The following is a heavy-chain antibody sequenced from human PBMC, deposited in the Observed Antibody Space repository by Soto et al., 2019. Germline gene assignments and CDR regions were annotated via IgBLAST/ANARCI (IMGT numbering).Heavy chain of an antibody. CDR1: GYTFIGYY. Sequence: ASVKVSCKASGYTFIGYYMHWVRQAPGQGLEWMGWINPNSGDTNYAQKFQGRVTMTRDTSISTAYTELSRLRFDDTAVYYCARSRTNYYNTSDYDFWCQGTLLTVSS. V-gene: IGHV1-2*02. J-gene: IGHJ4*02. CDR2: INPNSGDT. CDR3: ARSRTNYYNTSDYDF. D-gene: IGHD3-22*01.